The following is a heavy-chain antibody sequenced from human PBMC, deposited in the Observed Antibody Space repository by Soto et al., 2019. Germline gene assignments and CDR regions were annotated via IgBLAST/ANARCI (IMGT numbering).Heavy chain of an antibody. Sequence: SVKVSCKASGVTFNRQDMRWVRQAPGQGLEWMGGIIPMFGTPHYAEKFQDRVTITADESTGTAYLELSSLTSEDTAVYYWATSEGRDGYSFDYWGPGTLVTVSS. CDR1: GVTFNRQD. V-gene: IGHV1-69*13. CDR2: IIPMFGTP. J-gene: IGHJ4*02. CDR3: ATSEGRDGYSFDY. D-gene: IGHD5-12*01.